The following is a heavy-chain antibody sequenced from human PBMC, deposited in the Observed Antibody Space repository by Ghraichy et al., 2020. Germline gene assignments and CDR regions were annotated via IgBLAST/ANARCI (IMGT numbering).Heavy chain of an antibody. V-gene: IGHV3-30*03. CDR3: ATDSKSRRAYYDSTGYQAD. J-gene: IGHJ4*02. CDR2: TSYEKRNN. D-gene: IGHD3-22*01. CDR1: GFPFNAYG. Sequence: GGSLRLSCAVSGFPFNAYGMHWVRQAPGKGLEWVAVTSYEKRNNYYADSVKGRFATSKDHSENTLYLQMNSLRPDDTAVYYCATDSKSRRAYYDSTGYQADWGQGTLVTVSS.